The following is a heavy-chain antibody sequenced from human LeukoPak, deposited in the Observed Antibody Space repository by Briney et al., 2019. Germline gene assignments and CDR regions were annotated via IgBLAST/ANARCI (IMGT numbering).Heavy chain of an antibody. V-gene: IGHV3-64*01. D-gene: IGHD3-10*01. CDR3: ARRSGSGSYDY. CDR1: GFTFSNYA. CDR2: ISSNGGST. J-gene: IGHJ4*02. Sequence: GGSLRLSCAASGFTFSNYAMHWVRQAPGEGLEYVSAISSNGGSTYYANSVKGRFTISRDNPKNTLYLQMGSLGGEDMAVYYCARRSGSGSYDYWGQGTLVTVSS.